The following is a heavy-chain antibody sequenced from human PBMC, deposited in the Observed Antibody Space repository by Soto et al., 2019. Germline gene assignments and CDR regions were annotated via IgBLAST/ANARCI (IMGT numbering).Heavy chain of an antibody. CDR2: ISGSGGST. J-gene: IGHJ4*02. Sequence: GGSLRLSCAASGSTFSSYAMSWVRQAPGKGLEWVSAISGSGGSTYYADSVKGRFTISRDNSKNTLYLQMNSLRAEDTAVYYCAKDPGVRGVIIGPFDYWGQGTLVTSPQ. CDR1: GSTFSSYA. CDR3: AKDPGVRGVIIGPFDY. V-gene: IGHV3-23*01. D-gene: IGHD3-10*01.